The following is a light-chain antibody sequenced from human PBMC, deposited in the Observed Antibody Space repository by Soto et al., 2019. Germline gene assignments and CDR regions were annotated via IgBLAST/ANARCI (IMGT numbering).Light chain of an antibody. Sequence: DIQMTQSPSSLSASVGDRVTITCRASQSISNYLNWYQQKLGAAPKLLIYAASSLQSGVPSRFSGSGSGTDFTLTISSLQPEDSASYFCQQSISAPLTFGGGTNVEIK. CDR2: AAS. V-gene: IGKV1-39*01. CDR3: QQSISAPLT. J-gene: IGKJ4*01. CDR1: QSISNY.